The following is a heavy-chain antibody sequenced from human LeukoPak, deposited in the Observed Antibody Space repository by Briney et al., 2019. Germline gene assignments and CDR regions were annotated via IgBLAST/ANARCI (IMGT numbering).Heavy chain of an antibody. Sequence: PGGSLRLSCAASGFTVSSNYMSWVRQAPGKGLEWVAFIRYDGSNKYYADSVKGRFTISRDNSKNTLYLQMNSLRAEDTAVYYCARRVQYYFDYWGQGTLVTVSS. J-gene: IGHJ4*02. V-gene: IGHV3-30*02. D-gene: IGHD4-11*01. CDR3: ARRVQYYFDY. CDR1: GFTVSSNY. CDR2: IRYDGSNK.